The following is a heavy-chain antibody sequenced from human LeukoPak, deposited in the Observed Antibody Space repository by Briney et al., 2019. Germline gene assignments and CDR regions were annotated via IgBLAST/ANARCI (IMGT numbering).Heavy chain of an antibody. J-gene: IGHJ3*02. D-gene: IGHD3-9*01. CDR1: GYTFTSYA. CDR2: INTNTGNP. CDR3: ARDGLLRYFDWLSPRCFDI. Sequence: GASVKVSCKASGYTFTSYAMNWVRQAPGQGLEWMGWINTNTGNPTYAQGFTGRFVFSLDTSVSTAYLQISSLKAEDTAVYYCARDGLLRYFDWLSPRCFDIWGQGTMVTVSS. V-gene: IGHV7-4-1*02.